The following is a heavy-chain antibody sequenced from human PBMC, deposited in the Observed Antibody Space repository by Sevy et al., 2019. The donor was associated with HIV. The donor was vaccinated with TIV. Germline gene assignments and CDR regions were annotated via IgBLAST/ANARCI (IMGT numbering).Heavy chain of an antibody. CDR2: IWSDGAYQ. CDR1: GFTFSNYA. J-gene: IGHJ4*02. CDR3: ARGGYYYDNAVYYSLAS. Sequence: GGSLRLSCAATGFTFSNYAMHWVRQAPGKGLEWVAIIWSDGAYQYHGDSVKGRFTISRDNSKNTLYLQMNNVRVEGTAVYYCARGGYYYDNAVYYSLASWGQGTLVTVSS. D-gene: IGHD3-22*01. V-gene: IGHV3-33*01.